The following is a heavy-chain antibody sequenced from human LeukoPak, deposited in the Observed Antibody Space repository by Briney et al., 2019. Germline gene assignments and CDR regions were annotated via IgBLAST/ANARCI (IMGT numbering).Heavy chain of an antibody. J-gene: IGHJ3*02. Sequence: SGTLSLTCAVSGGSISSSNWWSWVRQPPGKGLEWIGEIYHSGSTNYNSSLKSRVTISVDKSKNQFSLKLSSVTAADTAVYYCASSVAGTYGAFDIWGQGTMVTVSS. CDR1: GGSISSSNW. CDR2: IYHSGST. CDR3: ASSVAGTYGAFDI. D-gene: IGHD6-19*01. V-gene: IGHV4-4*02.